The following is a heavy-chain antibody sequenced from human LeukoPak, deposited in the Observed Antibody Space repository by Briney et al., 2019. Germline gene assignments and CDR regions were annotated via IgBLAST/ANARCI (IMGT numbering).Heavy chain of an antibody. CDR1: GFTFDDYA. V-gene: IGHV3-9*01. Sequence: GRSLRLSCAASGFTFDDYAMHWVRQAPGKGLKWVSGISWNSGSIGYADSVKGRFTISRDNAKNSLYLQMNSLRAEDTALYYCAKDMVDYVSGGVDYWGQGTLVTVSS. CDR3: AKDMVDYVSGGVDY. CDR2: ISWNSGSI. D-gene: IGHD4-17*01. J-gene: IGHJ4*02.